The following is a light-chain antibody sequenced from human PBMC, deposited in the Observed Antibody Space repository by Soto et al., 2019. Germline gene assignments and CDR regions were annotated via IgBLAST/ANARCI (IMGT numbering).Light chain of an antibody. V-gene: IGKV3-15*01. J-gene: IGKJ5*01. CDR1: QSVASS. CDR2: GAS. Sequence: ERVMTQSPATLSASPGERVTLSCRASQSVASSVAWYQQKPGQAPRLILYGASTRATGFPARFSGRGSGTEFTLTISSLQSEDFAVYLCQQYHYWPITFGQGTRLEIK. CDR3: QQYHYWPIT.